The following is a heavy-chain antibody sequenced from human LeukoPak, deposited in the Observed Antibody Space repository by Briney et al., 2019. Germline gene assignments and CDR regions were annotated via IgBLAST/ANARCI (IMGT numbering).Heavy chain of an antibody. D-gene: IGHD5-24*01. CDR3: GRGWAVDF. V-gene: IGHV3-7*01. J-gene: IGHJ4*02. CDR1: GFTLSNHW. CDR2: IKQDGIEK. Sequence: PGGSLRLPCAASGFTLSNHWMIWVRQAPGKGLECVANIKQDGIEKYYLDSVKGRFTISRDNAKNSVYLQRNSLRVEETARYYWGRGWAVDFWGQGTLVTVSS.